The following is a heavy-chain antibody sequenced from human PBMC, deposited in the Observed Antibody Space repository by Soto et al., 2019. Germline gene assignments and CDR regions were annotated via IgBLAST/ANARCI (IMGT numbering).Heavy chain of an antibody. Sequence: SVKVSCKASGGTFSSYAISWVRQAPGQGLEWMGGIIPIFGTANYAQKFQGRVTITADESTSTAYMELSSLRSEDMAVYYCARTRIAAASKRFDPWGQGTLVTVSS. CDR3: ARTRIAAASKRFDP. CDR1: GGTFSSYA. V-gene: IGHV1-69*13. CDR2: IIPIFGTA. D-gene: IGHD6-13*01. J-gene: IGHJ5*02.